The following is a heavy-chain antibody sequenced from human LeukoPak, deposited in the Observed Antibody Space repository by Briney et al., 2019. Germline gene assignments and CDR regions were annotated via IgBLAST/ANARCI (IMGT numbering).Heavy chain of an antibody. CDR1: GFTFDDYA. D-gene: IGHD3-9*01. Sequence: GGSLRLSCAASGFTFDDYAMHWVRHAPGKGLEWVSLISRDGGSTYYADSVKGRFTISRDNSKNSLYLQMNSLRTEDTALYYCAKDESNGDYDILSYGMDVWGQGTTVTVSS. V-gene: IGHV3-43*02. CDR3: AKDESNGDYDILSYGMDV. CDR2: ISRDGGST. J-gene: IGHJ6*02.